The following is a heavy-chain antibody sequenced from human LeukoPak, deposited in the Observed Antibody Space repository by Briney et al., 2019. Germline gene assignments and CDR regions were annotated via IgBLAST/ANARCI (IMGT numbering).Heavy chain of an antibody. V-gene: IGHV4-61*02. J-gene: IGHJ4*02. CDR3: ARDKGGSGSYRVDY. CDR2: TYTSGGT. CDR1: GGSISSGSYY. D-gene: IGHD3-10*01. Sequence: PSQTLSLTCTVSGGSISSGSYYWSWIRQPAGKGLEWIGRTYTSGGTNYNPSLKSRVTISVDTSKNQFSLKLSSVTAADTAVYYCARDKGGSGSYRVDYWGQGTLVTVSS.